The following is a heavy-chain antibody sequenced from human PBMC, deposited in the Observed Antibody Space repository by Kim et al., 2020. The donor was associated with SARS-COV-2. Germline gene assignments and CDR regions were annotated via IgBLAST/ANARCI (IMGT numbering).Heavy chain of an antibody. D-gene: IGHD3-10*01. CDR2: IYYSGST. J-gene: IGHJ5*02. CDR3: ARGWLPTMVRGVANWFDP. CDR1: GGSISSSSYY. Sequence: SETLSLTCTVSGGSISSSSYYWGWIRQPPGKGLEWIGSIYYSGSTYYNPSLKSRVTISVDTSKNQFSLKLSSVTAADTAVYYCARGWLPTMVRGVANWFDPWGQGTLVTVSS. V-gene: IGHV4-39*01.